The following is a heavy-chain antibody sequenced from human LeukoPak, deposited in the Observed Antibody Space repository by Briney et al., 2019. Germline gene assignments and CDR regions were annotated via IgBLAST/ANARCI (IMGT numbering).Heavy chain of an antibody. CDR3: AKDHRAYCGGDCVDFDY. D-gene: IGHD2-21*02. Sequence: GGSLRLSCAASGSTFSSYGMHWVRQAPGKGLEWVAFIRYDGSNKYYADSVKGRFTISRDNSKNTLYLQMNSLRAEDTAVYYCAKDHRAYCGGDCVDFDYWGQGTLVTVSS. CDR1: GSTFSSYG. V-gene: IGHV3-30*02. J-gene: IGHJ4*02. CDR2: IRYDGSNK.